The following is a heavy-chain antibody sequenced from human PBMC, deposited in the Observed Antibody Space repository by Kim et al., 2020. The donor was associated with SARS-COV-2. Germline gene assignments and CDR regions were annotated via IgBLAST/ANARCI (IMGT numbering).Heavy chain of an antibody. J-gene: IGHJ5*02. CDR1: GGSISSSSYY. Sequence: SETLSLTCTVSGGSISSSSYYWGWIRQPPGKGLEWIGSIYYSGSTYYNPSLKSRVTISVDTSKNQFSLKLSSVTAADTAVYYCARVVTLAAAGTGWFDPWGQGTLVTVSS. V-gene: IGHV4-39*07. D-gene: IGHD6-13*01. CDR3: ARVVTLAAAGTGWFDP. CDR2: IYYSGST.